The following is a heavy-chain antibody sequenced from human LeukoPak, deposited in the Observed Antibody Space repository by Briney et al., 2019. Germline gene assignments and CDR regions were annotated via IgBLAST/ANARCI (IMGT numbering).Heavy chain of an antibody. D-gene: IGHD6-13*01. J-gene: IGHJ6*02. CDR2: INPNSGGR. CDR1: GYTFIDYY. CDR3: ARVRSIPYSSSWYEDYHSGMDV. Sequence: ASVKVSCKASGYTFIDYYVHWVRQAPGQGLEGMGRINPNSGGRNSAQKFQGRVTMTRDTSISTAYMELRSLRSDDTAIYYCARVRSIPYSSSWYEDYHSGMDVWGQGTTVTVSS. V-gene: IGHV1-2*06.